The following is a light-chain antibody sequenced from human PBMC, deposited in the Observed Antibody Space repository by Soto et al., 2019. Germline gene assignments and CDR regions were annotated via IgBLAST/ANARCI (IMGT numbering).Light chain of an antibody. CDR2: AAS. J-gene: IGKJ5*01. V-gene: IGKV1-9*01. CDR1: QGLSSD. CDR3: QQLSSYPIT. Sequence: DIQLTQSPSFLSASVGDRVTITCRASQGLSSDLAWYQQKPGKAPKLLIYAASTLQSGVPSRFSGSGSGTEFTLTISSLQPEDVATYYCQQLSSYPITFGQGTRLEMK.